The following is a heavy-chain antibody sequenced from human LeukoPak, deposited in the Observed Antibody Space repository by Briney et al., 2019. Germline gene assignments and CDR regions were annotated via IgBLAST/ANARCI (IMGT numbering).Heavy chain of an antibody. V-gene: IGHV3-15*01. CDR2: IKSKTDGGTT. CDR1: GFTFSNAW. J-gene: IGHJ4*02. D-gene: IGHD3-10*01. Sequence: KPEGSLSLFCAPSGFTFSNAWMSWVRQAPGKGLEWSGRIKSKTDGGTTDYAAPVKGRFTISRDDSKNTLYLQMNSLKTEDTAVYYCTTAFRAKLGGQGTLVTVSS. CDR3: TTAFRAKL.